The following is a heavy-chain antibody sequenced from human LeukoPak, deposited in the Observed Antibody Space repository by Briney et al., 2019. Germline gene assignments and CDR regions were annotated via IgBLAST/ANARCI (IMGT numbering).Heavy chain of an antibody. J-gene: IGHJ4*02. CDR3: ARQLFEYYFDY. CDR2: IYPGDSDA. D-gene: IGHD3-16*01. CDR1: GYSFTSYW. V-gene: IGHV5-51*01. Sequence: GESLKISCKGSGYSFTSYWIGWVRQMPGKGLEWMGIIYPGDSDARYSPSFQGQVTISADKSISTAYLQWSSLKASDTAMYYYARQLFEYYFDYWGQGTLVTVSS.